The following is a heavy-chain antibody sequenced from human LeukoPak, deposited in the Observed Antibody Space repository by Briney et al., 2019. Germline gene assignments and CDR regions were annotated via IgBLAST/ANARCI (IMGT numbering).Heavy chain of an antibody. Sequence: GGSLRLSCAASGFTFSSYAMSWVRQAPGKGLEWVSAISGSGGSTYYADSVKGRFTISRDNSKNTLYLQMNSLRAEDTAVYYCAYFSYQLLQFSAFDIWGQGTMVTVSS. J-gene: IGHJ3*02. CDR3: AYFSYQLLQFSAFDI. D-gene: IGHD2-2*01. V-gene: IGHV3-23*01. CDR2: ISGSGGST. CDR1: GFTFSSYA.